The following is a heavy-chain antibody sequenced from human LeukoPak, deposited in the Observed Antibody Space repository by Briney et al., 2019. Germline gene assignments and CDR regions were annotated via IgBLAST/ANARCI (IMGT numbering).Heavy chain of an antibody. CDR2: ITSSSSYK. D-gene: IGHD4-17*01. CDR1: GFMFSNYN. Sequence: GGSLRLSCAASGFMFSNYNINWVRQAPGKGLEWVSSITSSSSYKYYADSVRGRFTISRDNAKNSLFLQMNSLRVEDTAVYYCAREDTVTGFDYWGQGTLVTVSS. J-gene: IGHJ4*02. CDR3: AREDTVTGFDY. V-gene: IGHV3-21*06.